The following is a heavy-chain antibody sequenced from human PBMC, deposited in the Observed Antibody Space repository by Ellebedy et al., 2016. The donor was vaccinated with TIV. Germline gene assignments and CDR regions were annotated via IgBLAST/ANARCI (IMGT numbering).Heavy chain of an antibody. Sequence: GESLKISXAASGFTFNSYGMHWVRQAPGKGLEWVAITSSDGNNKYYADSVKGRFTISRDNSKNTVYLQMNSLRVEDTAVYYCAKDFFGVVVIAKGALAFDIWGQGTMVTVSS. J-gene: IGHJ3*02. V-gene: IGHV3-30*18. CDR2: TSSDGNNK. D-gene: IGHD2-21*01. CDR1: GFTFNSYG. CDR3: AKDFFGVVVIAKGALAFDI.